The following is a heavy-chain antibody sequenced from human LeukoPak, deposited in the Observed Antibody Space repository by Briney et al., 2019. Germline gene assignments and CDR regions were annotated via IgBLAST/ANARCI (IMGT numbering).Heavy chain of an antibody. CDR2: SYYSGST. Sequence: SETLSLTCTVSGGSISRSSYYWGWIRQPPGKGLEWIGSSYYSGSTYYNPSLKSRVTISVDTSKNQFSLKLSSVTAADTAVYYCARDLFYGEGSFDYWGQGTLVTVSS. V-gene: IGHV4-39*07. CDR3: ARDLFYGEGSFDY. D-gene: IGHD4-17*01. CDR1: GGSISRSSYY. J-gene: IGHJ4*02.